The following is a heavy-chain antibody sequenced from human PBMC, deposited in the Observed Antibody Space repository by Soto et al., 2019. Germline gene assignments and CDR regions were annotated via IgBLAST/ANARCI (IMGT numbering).Heavy chain of an antibody. V-gene: IGHV3-48*01. D-gene: IGHD6-13*01. CDR2: ISSSSSTI. CDR1: GFTFSSYS. CDR3: ARHPERIAQIGWFDP. Sequence: EVQLVESGGGLVQPGGSLRLSCAASGFTFSSYSMNWVRQAPGKGLEWVSYISSSSSTIYYADSVKGRFTISRDNAKNSLYLQMNSHRAEDTAVYYCARHPERIAQIGWFDPWGQGTLVTVSS. J-gene: IGHJ5*02.